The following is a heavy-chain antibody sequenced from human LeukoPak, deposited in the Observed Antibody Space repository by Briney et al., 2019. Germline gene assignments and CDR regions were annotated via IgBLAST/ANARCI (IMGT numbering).Heavy chain of an antibody. J-gene: IGHJ4*02. Sequence: PSETLSLTCTVSGGSISSYYWSWIRQPPGKGLEWLGYIYYSGSTNYNPSLKSRVTISTDTSKNQFSLRLSSVTAADTAVYYCARAGGIAVTGTLEYWGQGTLVTVSS. V-gene: IGHV4-59*01. CDR1: GGSISSYY. CDR2: IYYSGST. CDR3: ARAGGIAVTGTLEY. D-gene: IGHD6-13*01.